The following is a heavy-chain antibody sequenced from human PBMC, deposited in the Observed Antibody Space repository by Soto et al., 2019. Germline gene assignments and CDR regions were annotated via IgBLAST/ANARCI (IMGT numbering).Heavy chain of an antibody. Sequence: QLHLQESGPGLVKPSETLSLTCTVSGGSISSGSHYWGWIRQPPGKGLEWIGTIYYSGSTNYNSSLKSRVTISVDTSKNQFALKLSSVTAADTAVYYCARRVYYYDSSGYYGGWFDPWGQGTLVTVSS. CDR2: IYYSGST. J-gene: IGHJ5*02. V-gene: IGHV4-39*01. D-gene: IGHD3-22*01. CDR1: GGSISSGSHY. CDR3: ARRVYYYDSSGYYGGWFDP.